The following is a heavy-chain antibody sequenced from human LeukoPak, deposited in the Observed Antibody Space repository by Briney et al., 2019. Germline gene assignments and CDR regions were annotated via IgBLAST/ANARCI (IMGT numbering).Heavy chain of an antibody. D-gene: IGHD3-22*01. CDR1: VLIFSLYS. Sequence: GGSLRLSCEASVLIFSLYSFNWIRQAPGKGLEWVSSINPLASSIYYADSVKGRFIISRDNAKNSLYLQMDSLRAEDTAFYYGDRLRRNSDRSGYYYYYDYWGQGTLVTVSS. J-gene: IGHJ4*02. CDR2: INPLASSI. V-gene: IGHV3-21*01. CDR3: DRLRRNSDRSGYYYYYDY.